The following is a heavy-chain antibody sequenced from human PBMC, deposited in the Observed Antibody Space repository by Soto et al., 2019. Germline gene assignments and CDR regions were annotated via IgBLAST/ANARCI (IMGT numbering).Heavy chain of an antibody. Sequence: QVQLVQSGAEVKKPGASVKVSCKASGYTFTSYDINWVRQATGQGLEWLGWMTPNSGNTGYAQKFQGRVTMTRNTSISTAYMELSSLRSEDTAVYYCARVFESGYCSSTSCYDDYWGQGTLVTVSS. CDR1: GYTFTSYD. V-gene: IGHV1-8*01. D-gene: IGHD2-2*01. CDR2: MTPNSGNT. CDR3: ARVFESGYCSSTSCYDDY. J-gene: IGHJ4*02.